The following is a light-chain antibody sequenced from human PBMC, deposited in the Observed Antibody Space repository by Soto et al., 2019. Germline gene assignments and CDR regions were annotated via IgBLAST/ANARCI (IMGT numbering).Light chain of an antibody. CDR1: QSVGSN. Sequence: EIGMTQSPDTLSLSPGDRAILSCRASQSVGSNLAWYQQKAGQAPRVLIYDASNRASGIPARFSGSGSGTDFTLTIGNLEPEDFAVYYCQQRGTWPPLSFGGGTKVEIK. CDR3: QQRGTWPPLS. J-gene: IGKJ4*01. CDR2: DAS. V-gene: IGKV3-11*01.